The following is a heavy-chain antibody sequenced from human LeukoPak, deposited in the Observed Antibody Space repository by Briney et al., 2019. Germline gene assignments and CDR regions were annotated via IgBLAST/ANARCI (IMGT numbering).Heavy chain of an antibody. D-gene: IGHD3-22*01. Sequence: ASVKVSCKASGYTFTSYGISWVRQAPGQGLEWMGWISAYNGNTNYAQKLQGRVTMTTDTSTSTAYMKLRSLRSDDTAVYYCARGSLGTHYYDSSGYGDWGQGTLVTVSS. J-gene: IGHJ4*02. CDR2: ISAYNGNT. CDR1: GYTFTSYG. CDR3: ARGSLGTHYYDSSGYGD. V-gene: IGHV1-18*01.